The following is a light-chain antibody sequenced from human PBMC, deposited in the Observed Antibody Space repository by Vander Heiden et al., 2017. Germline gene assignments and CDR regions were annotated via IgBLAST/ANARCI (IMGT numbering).Light chain of an antibody. CDR3: KQYYDYPWT. V-gene: IGKV1-8*01. Sequence: AIRLTQFPSPFSASTGDRVNITCRATKGVRSFLAWYQQKPGKAPKLLIYAASTLHSGVPSKFSGSGSGTDFTLTISCLQSEDFATYYCKQYYDYPWTFGQGTKVEVK. CDR2: AAS. J-gene: IGKJ1*01. CDR1: KGVRSF.